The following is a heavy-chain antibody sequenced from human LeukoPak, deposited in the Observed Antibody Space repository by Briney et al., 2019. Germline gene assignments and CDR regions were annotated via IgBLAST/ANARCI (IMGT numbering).Heavy chain of an antibody. Sequence: TSETLPLTCTVSGGSISGFYWNWIRQSAEKGLERIGRIYSSGSTNYNPSLGSRVSMSVDTSKNHFSLRLSSVTAADTAFYFCAKGGSNYFYYGMDVWGQGTTVTVSS. CDR2: IYSSGST. V-gene: IGHV4-4*07. CDR3: AKGGSNYFYYGMDV. D-gene: IGHD3-9*01. J-gene: IGHJ6*02. CDR1: GGSISGFY.